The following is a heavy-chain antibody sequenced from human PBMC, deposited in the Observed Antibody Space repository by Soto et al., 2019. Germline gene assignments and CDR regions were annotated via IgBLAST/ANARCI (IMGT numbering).Heavy chain of an antibody. V-gene: IGHV3-23*01. Sequence: EVQLLESGGGLVQPGGSLRLSCAASGLTFSSYAMSWVRQAPGKGLEWVSTISDNGAGTYYSDYVKGRFTISRDNSKNTLYLQMNSLRAEDTAVYYCAKRLGSSGYAHFDYWGQGTLVTVSS. D-gene: IGHD3-22*01. CDR3: AKRLGSSGYAHFDY. CDR1: GLTFSSYA. CDR2: ISDNGAGT. J-gene: IGHJ4*02.